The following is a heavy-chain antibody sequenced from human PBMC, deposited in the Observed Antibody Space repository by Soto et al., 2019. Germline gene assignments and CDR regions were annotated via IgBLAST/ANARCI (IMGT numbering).Heavy chain of an antibody. CDR3: AAGDLLLYYYGMDV. V-gene: IGHV4-31*03. CDR2: IYYSGST. CDR1: GGSISSGGYY. Sequence: SETLSLTCTVSGGSISSGGYYWSWIRQHPGKGLEWIGYIYYSGSTYYNPSLKSRVTISVDTSKNQFSLKLSSVTAADTAVYYCAAGDLLLYYYGMDVWGQGTTVTV. D-gene: IGHD3-22*01. J-gene: IGHJ6*02.